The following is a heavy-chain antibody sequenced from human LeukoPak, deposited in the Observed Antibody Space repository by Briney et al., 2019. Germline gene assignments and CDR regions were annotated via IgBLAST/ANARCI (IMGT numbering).Heavy chain of an antibody. CDR1: GFTFSDHN. Sequence: GGSLRLSCAASGFTFSDHNMNWVRQAPGKGLEWVSSISSSSTYIYYADSVKGRFTISRDNAKNSLYLQMNSLRAEDTAVYYCAVTTVGFALDYWGQGTLVTVSS. D-gene: IGHD4-17*01. CDR2: ISSSSTYI. V-gene: IGHV3-21*01. J-gene: IGHJ4*02. CDR3: AVTTVGFALDY.